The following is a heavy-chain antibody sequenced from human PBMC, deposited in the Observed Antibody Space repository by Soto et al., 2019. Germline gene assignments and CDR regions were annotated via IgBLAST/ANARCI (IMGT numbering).Heavy chain of an antibody. D-gene: IGHD5-12*01. CDR1: GYTFTSYY. V-gene: IGHV1-46*03. J-gene: IGHJ5*02. Sequence: GASVKVSCKASGYTFTSYYMHWVRQAPGQGLEWMGIINPSGGSTSYAQKFQGRVTMTRDTSTSTVYMELSSLRSEDTAVYYCARGEYSVYDTNWFDPWGQGSLVTVSS. CDR3: ARGEYSVYDTNWFDP. CDR2: INPSGGST.